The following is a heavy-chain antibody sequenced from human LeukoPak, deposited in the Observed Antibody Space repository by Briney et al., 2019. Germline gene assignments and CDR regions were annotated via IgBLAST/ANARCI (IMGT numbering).Heavy chain of an antibody. CDR1: GFSISTYY. CDR3: ARHNNGYTY. V-gene: IGHV3-7*03. D-gene: IGHD5-24*01. CDR2: IKRDGSEK. J-gene: IGHJ4*02. Sequence: PGGSLRLPCAASGFSISTYYMSWVRQAPGKGLEWVANIKRDGSEKYYEDSVKGRFTISRDNSKNSLYLQMNSLRVDDTSMYYCARHNNGYTYWGQGTLVTVSS.